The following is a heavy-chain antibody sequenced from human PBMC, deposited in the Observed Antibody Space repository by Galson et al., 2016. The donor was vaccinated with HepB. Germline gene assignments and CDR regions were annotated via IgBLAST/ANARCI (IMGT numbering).Heavy chain of an antibody. Sequence: SVKVSCKASGYSFNNYEINWVRQTTGQGLEWMGWMNPDTGNTAYAQNFQGRVTMTRDTSTSTAYMELTSLRSEDTAVYYCARLSYLDNWGQGTLVTVSS. CDR3: ARLSYLDN. CDR1: GYSFNNYE. J-gene: IGHJ4*02. V-gene: IGHV1-8*01. CDR2: MNPDTGNT.